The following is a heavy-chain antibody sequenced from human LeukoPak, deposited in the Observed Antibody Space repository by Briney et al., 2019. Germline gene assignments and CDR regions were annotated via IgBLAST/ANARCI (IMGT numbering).Heavy chain of an antibody. Sequence: GGPLRLSCAASGFTFSRIGMHWVRQAPGKGLEWVAVIWYDGSNKYYADSVKDRFTISRDNSTNTLYLEMNSLSAEDTAVYYCARDYYYDSSGYWDYYFDYWGQGTLVSVSS. CDR2: IWYDGSNK. J-gene: IGHJ4*02. CDR1: GFTFSRIG. CDR3: ARDYYYDSSGYWDYYFDY. D-gene: IGHD3-22*01. V-gene: IGHV3-33*01.